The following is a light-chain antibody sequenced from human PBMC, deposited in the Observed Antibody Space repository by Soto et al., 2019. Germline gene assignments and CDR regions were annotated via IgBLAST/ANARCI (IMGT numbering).Light chain of an antibody. CDR3: QQYSNWPMIT. J-gene: IGKJ5*01. Sequence: EIVMTQSPATLSVSPGERATLSCRASQSVSSNLAWYQQKRCQAPRLLIYGTSTRATGIPARFSGSGSGTEFTLTISSLQSEDFAVYYCQQYSNWPMITFGQGTRLEIK. V-gene: IGKV3-15*01. CDR1: QSVSSN. CDR2: GTS.